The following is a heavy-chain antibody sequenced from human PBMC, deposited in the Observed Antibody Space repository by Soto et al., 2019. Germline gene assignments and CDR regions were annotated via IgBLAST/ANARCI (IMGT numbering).Heavy chain of an antibody. CDR1: GFTFSNYY. CDR2: ISTSGTST. J-gene: IGHJ4*02. Sequence: QVQLVESGGGLVKPGGSLRLSCAVSGFTFSNYYMAWIRQAPGKGLGWVSYISTSGTSTFYADSVKDRFTISRDNAENSLFLQMDSLRVEDTAVYFCARDGVLFRAGFDSWGQGTLVTVAS. V-gene: IGHV3-11*01. CDR3: ARDGVLFRAGFDS. D-gene: IGHD3-16*01.